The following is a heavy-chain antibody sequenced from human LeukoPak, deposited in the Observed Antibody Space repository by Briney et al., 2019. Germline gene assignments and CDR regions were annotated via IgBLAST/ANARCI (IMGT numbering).Heavy chain of an antibody. D-gene: IGHD4-17*01. V-gene: IGHV4-30-2*01. Sequence: PSETLSLTCAVSGGSISSGGYSWSWIRQPPGKGLEWIGYIYHSGSTYYNPSLKSRATISVDRSKNQFSLKLSSVTAADTAVYYCARGSTTVTTMRERKYNWFDPWGQGTLVTVSS. CDR1: GGSISSGGYS. CDR3: ARGSTTVTTMRERKYNWFDP. J-gene: IGHJ5*02. CDR2: IYHSGST.